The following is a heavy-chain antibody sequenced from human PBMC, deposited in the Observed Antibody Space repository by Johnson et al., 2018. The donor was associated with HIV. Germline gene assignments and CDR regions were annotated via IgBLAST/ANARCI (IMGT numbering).Heavy chain of an antibody. CDR3: ARCAMVRGVIPGDAFDI. CDR1: GFTVSSNY. V-gene: IGHV3-66*02. Sequence: VQLVESGGGLVKPGGSLRLSCAASGFTVSSNYMNWVRQAPGKGLEWVSPISGSDHSTYYADSVRGRFTISRDNSKNTLYLQMNGLRVEDTAVYYCARCAMVRGVIPGDAFDIWGQGTMVTVSS. D-gene: IGHD3-10*01. J-gene: IGHJ3*02. CDR2: ISGSDHST.